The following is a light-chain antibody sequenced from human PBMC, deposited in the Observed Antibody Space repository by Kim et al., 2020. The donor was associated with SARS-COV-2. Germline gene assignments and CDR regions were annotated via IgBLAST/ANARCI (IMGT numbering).Light chain of an antibody. Sequence: GDRVTITCRASQSISSRLAWYQLKPGKAPKLVIYDASSLQSGVPSRFSGSGSGTEFTLTISSLQPDDFATYYCQQYNSYPWTFGQGTKV. CDR3: QQYNSYPWT. V-gene: IGKV1-5*01. CDR2: DAS. J-gene: IGKJ1*01. CDR1: QSISSR.